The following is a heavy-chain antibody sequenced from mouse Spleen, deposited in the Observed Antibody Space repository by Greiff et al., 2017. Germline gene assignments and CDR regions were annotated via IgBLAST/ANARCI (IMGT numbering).Heavy chain of an antibody. J-gene: IGHJ2*01. D-gene: IGHD1-1*01. V-gene: IGHV1-18*01. CDR1: GYTFTDYN. CDR2: INPNNGGT. Sequence: VQLQQSGPELVKPGASVKIPCKASGYTFTDYNMDWVKQSHGKSLEWIGDINPNNGGTIYNQKFKGKATLTVDKSSSTAYMELRSLTSEDTAVYYCARRTVAYENYFDYWGQGTTLTVSS. CDR3: ARRTVAYENYFDY.